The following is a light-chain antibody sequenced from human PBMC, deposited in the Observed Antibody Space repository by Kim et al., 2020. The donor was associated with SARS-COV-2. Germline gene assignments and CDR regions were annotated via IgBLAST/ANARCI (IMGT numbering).Light chain of an antibody. CDR3: QQYYSTPLS. CDR2: WAS. Sequence: RATINCKSSQSVLYSSNNKNYLAWYQQKPGQPPKLLIYWASTRESGVPDRFGGSGSGTDFTLTISSLQAEDVAVYYCQQYYSTPLSFGQGTKLEI. V-gene: IGKV4-1*01. J-gene: IGKJ2*03. CDR1: QSVLYSSNNKNY.